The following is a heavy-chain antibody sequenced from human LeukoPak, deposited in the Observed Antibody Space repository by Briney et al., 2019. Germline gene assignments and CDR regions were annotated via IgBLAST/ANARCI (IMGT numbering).Heavy chain of an antibody. V-gene: IGHV3-23*01. Sequence: PGGSLRLSCATSGFTFSSYAMSWVRQAPGKGLEWVSAISGSGGSTYYADSVKGRFTISRDNSKNTLYLQMNSLRAEDTAVYYCAKDMGVAAAGKNFDYWGQGTLVTVSS. CDR1: GFTFSSYA. CDR3: AKDMGVAAAGKNFDY. J-gene: IGHJ4*02. D-gene: IGHD6-13*01. CDR2: ISGSGGST.